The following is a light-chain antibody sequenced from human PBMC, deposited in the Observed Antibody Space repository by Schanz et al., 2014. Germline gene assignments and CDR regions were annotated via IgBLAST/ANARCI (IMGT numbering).Light chain of an antibody. CDR2: GPS. V-gene: IGKV3-20*01. Sequence: EIVLTQSPGTLSLSPGERATLSCRASLSIANNYLAWYQQKPGQAPRLLIYGPSSRATGIPDRISGSGSGTDFTLTISSLQSEDFAVYYCQQYNNWPGWTFGQGTKVEIK. J-gene: IGKJ1*01. CDR3: QQYNNWPGWT. CDR1: LSIANNY.